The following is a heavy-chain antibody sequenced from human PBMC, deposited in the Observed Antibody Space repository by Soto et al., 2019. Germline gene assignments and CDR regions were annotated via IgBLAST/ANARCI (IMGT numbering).Heavy chain of an antibody. V-gene: IGHV1-3*01. D-gene: IGHD3-3*01. CDR2: INAGNGNT. J-gene: IGHJ4*02. CDR3: ARADQDYFGVADFFDF. Sequence: QVQLVQSGAEVKEPGASVRVSCKASGYTFTKYTLHWLRQAPGQSLEWMGWINAGNGNTKYLGRFQGRVTMTGDTSATTVFMSLNSLTPEDTGTYFCARADQDYFGVADFFDFWGQGTLVTVSS. CDR1: GYTFTKYT.